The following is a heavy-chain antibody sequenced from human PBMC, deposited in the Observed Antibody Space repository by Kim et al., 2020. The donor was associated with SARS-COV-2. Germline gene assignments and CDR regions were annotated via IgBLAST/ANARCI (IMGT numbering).Heavy chain of an antibody. CDR1: GFTFSSYS. Sequence: GGSLRLSCAASGFTFSSYSMNWVRQAPGKGLEWVSSISSSSSYIYYADSVKGRFTISRDNAKNSLYLQMNSLRAEDTAVYYCARHFGVRGVIISYDYYYYGMDVWGQGTTVTVSS. V-gene: IGHV3-21*01. CDR3: ARHFGVRGVIISYDYYYYGMDV. J-gene: IGHJ6*02. D-gene: IGHD3-10*01. CDR2: ISSSSSYI.